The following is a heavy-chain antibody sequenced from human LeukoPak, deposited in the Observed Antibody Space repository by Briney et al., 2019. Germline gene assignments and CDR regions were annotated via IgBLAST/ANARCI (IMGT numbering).Heavy chain of an antibody. CDR3: ATIHDSSVLSSGNGAFDY. D-gene: IGHD3-22*01. Sequence: ASVKVSCKVSGYTLTELSMHWVRQAPGKGLEWMGGFDPEDGETIYAQKFQGRVTMTEDTSTDTAYMELSSLRSEDTAVYYCATIHDSSVLSSGNGAFDYWGQGTLVTVSS. V-gene: IGHV1-24*01. CDR1: GYTLTELS. J-gene: IGHJ4*02. CDR2: FDPEDGET.